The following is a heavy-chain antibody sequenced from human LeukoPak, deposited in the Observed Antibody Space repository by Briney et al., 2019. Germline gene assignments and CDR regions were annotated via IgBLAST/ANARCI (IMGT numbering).Heavy chain of an antibody. V-gene: IGHV1-2*02. Sequence: ASVKVSCKASGYTFTGYYMHWVRQVPGQGLEWMGWINPNSGGTNYAQKFQGRVTMTRDTSISTAYMELSRLRSDDTAVYYCARDCSGGSCYSGYYYYGMDVWGQGTTVTVSS. CDR3: ARDCSGGSCYSGYYYYGMDV. D-gene: IGHD2-15*01. CDR2: INPNSGGT. J-gene: IGHJ6*02. CDR1: GYTFTGYY.